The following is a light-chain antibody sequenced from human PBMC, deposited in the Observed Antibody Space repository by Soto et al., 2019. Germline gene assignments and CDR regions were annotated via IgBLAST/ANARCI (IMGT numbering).Light chain of an antibody. Sequence: DIQLTQSPSFLSASVGDRVTITCRASQGISSYLAWYQQKPGKAPKVLIYAASTLQSGVPSRFSGSGSGTEFTITISSLQPEDFATYYCQQLNTYPLTFGGGTKVEIK. CDR3: QQLNTYPLT. V-gene: IGKV1-9*01. CDR2: AAS. CDR1: QGISSY. J-gene: IGKJ4*01.